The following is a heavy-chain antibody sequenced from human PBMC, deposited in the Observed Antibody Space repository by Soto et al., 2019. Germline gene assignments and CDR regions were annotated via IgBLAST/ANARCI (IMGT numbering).Heavy chain of an antibody. CDR2: IDPSDSYT. J-gene: IGHJ6*02. V-gene: IGHV5-10-1*01. CDR3: ARHISYADDYGTTNYYYYGMDV. CDR1: GYSFTSYW. D-gene: IGHD4-17*01. Sequence: PGESLKISCKGSGYSFTSYWISWVRQMPGKGLEWMGRIDPSDSYTNYSPSFQGHVTISADKSISTAYLQWSSLKASDTAMYYCARHISYADDYGTTNYYYYGMDVWGQGTTVTVSS.